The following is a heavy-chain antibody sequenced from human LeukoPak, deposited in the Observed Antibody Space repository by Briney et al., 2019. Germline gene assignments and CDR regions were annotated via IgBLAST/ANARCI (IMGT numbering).Heavy chain of an antibody. Sequence: GGSLRLSCAASGFSFSTFWTTWVRQAPGNGLEWVANINGDGSVAFYGDSVKGRFTISRDNAKNSLYLQMNSLRDEDTGVYYCATTADTAAGPYWGQGALVTVSS. D-gene: IGHD6-13*01. J-gene: IGHJ4*02. CDR1: GFSFSTFW. CDR2: INGDGSVA. CDR3: ATTADTAAGPY. V-gene: IGHV3-7*01.